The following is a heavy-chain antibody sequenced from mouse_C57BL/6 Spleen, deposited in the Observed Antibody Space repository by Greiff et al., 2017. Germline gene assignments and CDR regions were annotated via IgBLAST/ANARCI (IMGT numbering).Heavy chain of an antibody. CDR1: GFTFSSYA. V-gene: IGHV5-9-1*02. Sequence: EVNVVESGEGLVKPGGSLKLSCAASGFTFSSYAMSWVRQTPEKRLEWVAYISSGGDYIYYADTVKGRFTISRDNARNTLYLQMSSLTSEDTAMXYCTRDQDDGYPLDYWGQGTTLTVSA. J-gene: IGHJ2*01. CDR3: TRDQDDGYPLDY. CDR2: ISSGGDYI. D-gene: IGHD2-3*01.